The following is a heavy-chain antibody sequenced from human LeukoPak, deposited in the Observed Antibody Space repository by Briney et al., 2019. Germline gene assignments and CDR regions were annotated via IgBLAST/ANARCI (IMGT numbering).Heavy chain of an antibody. CDR3: ARGRGTTYYDFWCGYGSGDYYYMDV. J-gene: IGHJ6*03. V-gene: IGHV4-34*01. Sequence: SETLSLTXAVYGGSFSGYYWSWIRRPPGKGLEWIGEINHSGSTNYNPSLKSRVTISVDTSKNQFSLKLSSVTAADTAVYYCARGRGTTYYDFWCGYGSGDYYYMDVWGKGTTVTVSS. CDR1: GGSFSGYY. CDR2: INHSGST. D-gene: IGHD3-3*01.